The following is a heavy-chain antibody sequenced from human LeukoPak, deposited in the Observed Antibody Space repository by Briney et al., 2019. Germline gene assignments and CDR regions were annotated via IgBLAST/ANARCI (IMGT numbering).Heavy chain of an antibody. CDR3: ARDPGTWRVVD. CDR1: GFIFTDFG. D-gene: IGHD1-1*01. J-gene: IGHJ4*02. CDR2: IWFDGSRQ. V-gene: IGHV3-33*01. Sequence: PGGSLRLSCEASGFIFTDFGFHWVRQAPGKGLEWVTVIWFDGSRQHYVDSVKGRFTVSRDDSKNTIYLQMNNLRVEDTAVYYCARDPGTWRVVDWGQGTLVTVSS.